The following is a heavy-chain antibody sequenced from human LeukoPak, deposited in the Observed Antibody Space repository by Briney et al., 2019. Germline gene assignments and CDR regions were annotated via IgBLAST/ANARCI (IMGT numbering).Heavy chain of an antibody. CDR3: ARVAPQSTTVTAPEGYIDF. V-gene: IGHV3-74*01. J-gene: IGHJ4*02. Sequence: GGSLRLSCAASGLTFSSHWMHWVRQAPGKGLVWVSRITNDGSSTTYADSVKGRFTISRDNAKNTLYLQMNSLSAEDTAVYYCARVAPQSTTVTAPEGYIDFWGQGTLLTVFS. CDR1: GLTFSSHW. D-gene: IGHD4-17*01. CDR2: ITNDGSST.